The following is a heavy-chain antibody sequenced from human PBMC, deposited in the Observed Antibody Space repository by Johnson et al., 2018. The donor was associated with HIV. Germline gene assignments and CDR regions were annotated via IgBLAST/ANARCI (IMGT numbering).Heavy chain of an antibody. Sequence: VQLVESGGGLVQPGGSLRLSCAASGFTVSSNYMSWVRQAPGKGLEWVSVIYSGGSTYYAESVKGRFTISRDNSKNTLYLPMNSLRAEDTALYYCAKDITPTWDSDAFDIWGQGTMVTVSS. J-gene: IGHJ3*02. CDR3: AKDITPTWDSDAFDI. D-gene: IGHD1-14*01. CDR1: GFTVSSNY. CDR2: IYSGGST. V-gene: IGHV3-66*02.